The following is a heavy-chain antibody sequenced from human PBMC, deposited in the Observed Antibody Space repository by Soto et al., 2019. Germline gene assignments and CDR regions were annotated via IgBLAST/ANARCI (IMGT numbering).Heavy chain of an antibody. Sequence: GGSLRLSCAGSGFTFSSYTMNWVRQAPGKGLEWVASISGTSTYIHYADSVKGRFTISRDNAKKSLYLQMNSLRAEDTAVYYCARVIIVRRGYFDFWGQGTLVTVSS. CDR3: ARVIIVRRGYFDF. V-gene: IGHV3-21*01. CDR2: ISGTSTYI. D-gene: IGHD2-2*01. CDR1: GFTFSSYT. J-gene: IGHJ4*02.